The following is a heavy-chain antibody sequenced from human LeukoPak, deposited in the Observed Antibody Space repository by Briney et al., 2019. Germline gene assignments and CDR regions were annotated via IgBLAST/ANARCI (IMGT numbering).Heavy chain of an antibody. CDR3: ARRSYNSPFRY. D-gene: IGHD5-24*01. CDR1: GGSFSGYY. V-gene: IGHV4-34*01. Sequence: PSETLSLTCAVYGGSFSGYYWSWIRQPPGKGLEWIGEINHSGSTNYNPSLKSRVTISVDTSKDHFSLNLRSVTAADTAVYYCARRSYNSPFRYWGQGTPVTVSS. J-gene: IGHJ4*02. CDR2: INHSGST.